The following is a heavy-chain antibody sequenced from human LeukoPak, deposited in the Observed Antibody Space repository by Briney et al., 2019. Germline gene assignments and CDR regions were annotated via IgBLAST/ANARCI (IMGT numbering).Heavy chain of an antibody. J-gene: IGHJ6*02. V-gene: IGHV1-69*04. CDR2: IIPIFGIA. CDR3: ARDGEMAYILDPYYYYGMDV. Sequence: SVKVSCKASGGTFSSYAISWVRQAPGQGLEWMGRIIPIFGIANYAQKFQGRVTITADKSTSTAYMELSSLRSEDTAVYYCARDGEMAYILDPYYYYGMDVWGQGTTVTVSS. CDR1: GGTFSSYA. D-gene: IGHD5-24*01.